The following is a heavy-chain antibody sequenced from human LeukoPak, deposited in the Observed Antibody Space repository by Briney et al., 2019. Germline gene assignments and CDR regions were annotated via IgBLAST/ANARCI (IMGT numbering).Heavy chain of an antibody. Sequence: SETLSLTCTVSGDCLSSGSYYWSWIRQPPGKGLEWIGYIYYSGTTNYNPSLKSRVTISVDTSKNQFSLKLSSVTAADTAVYYCARRFGVWGQGTLVTVSS. CDR2: IYYSGTT. J-gene: IGHJ1*01. D-gene: IGHD3-10*01. CDR1: GDCLSSGSYY. CDR3: ARRFGV. V-gene: IGHV4-61*01.